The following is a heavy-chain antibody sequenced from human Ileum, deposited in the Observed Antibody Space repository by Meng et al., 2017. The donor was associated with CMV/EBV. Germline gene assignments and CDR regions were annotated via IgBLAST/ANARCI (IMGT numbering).Heavy chain of an antibody. CDR2: IFSDGRT. CDR3: ARHQH. V-gene: IGHV3-66*02. J-gene: IGHJ1*01. Sequence: GESLKISCAASGLIVSSAYMIWVRQGPGKGLEWVSIIFSDGRTYYADSVRGRFTISRNSSTNKLYLQMNSLRPEDTAVYYCARHQHWGQGTLVTVSS. CDR1: GLIVSSAY.